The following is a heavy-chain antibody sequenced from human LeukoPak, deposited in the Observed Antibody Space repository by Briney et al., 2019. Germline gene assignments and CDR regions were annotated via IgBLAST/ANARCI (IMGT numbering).Heavy chain of an antibody. Sequence: GGSLRLSCAASGFTFNTYTLSWARQAPGKGLEWVSSISSTSSYIYYADSVKGRFTISRDNAKNSLYLQMNSLRAEDTAVYHCARVRSAYDSLDYWGQGTLVTVSS. CDR1: GFTFNTYT. J-gene: IGHJ4*02. D-gene: IGHD5-12*01. CDR2: ISSTSSYI. V-gene: IGHV3-21*01. CDR3: ARVRSAYDSLDY.